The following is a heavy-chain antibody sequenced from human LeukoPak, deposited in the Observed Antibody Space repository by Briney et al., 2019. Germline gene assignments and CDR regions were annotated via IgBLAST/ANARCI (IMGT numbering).Heavy chain of an antibody. CDR2: VAKDGGHK. D-gene: IGHD4-11*01. CDR1: GFTFSDYG. V-gene: IGHV3-30*03. J-gene: IGHJ2*01. CDR3: AREHSHSNWFFDL. Sequence: PGGSLRLSCVASGFTFSDYGIQWVRQAPGKGLEWVAVVAKDGGHKVYSDSAKGRLSISRDNSKNTAFLQMDSLRAEDAAVYFCAREHSHSNWFFDLWGPGTPVTVSS.